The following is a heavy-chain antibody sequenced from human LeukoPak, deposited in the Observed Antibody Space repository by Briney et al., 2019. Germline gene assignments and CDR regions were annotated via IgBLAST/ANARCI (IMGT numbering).Heavy chain of an antibody. J-gene: IGHJ4*02. V-gene: IGHV3-73*01. Sequence: GGSLRLSCAASGFTFSGSAMHWVRQASGKGLEWVGRIRSKANSYATAYAASVKGRFTISRDDSKNTAYLQMNSLKTEDTAVYHCARDRFGTYWGQGTLVTVSS. CDR2: IRSKANSYAT. D-gene: IGHD3-10*01. CDR3: ARDRFGTY. CDR1: GFTFSGSA.